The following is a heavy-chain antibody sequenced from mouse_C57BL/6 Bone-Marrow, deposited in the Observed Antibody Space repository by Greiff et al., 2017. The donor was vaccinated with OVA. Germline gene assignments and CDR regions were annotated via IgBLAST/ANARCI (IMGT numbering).Heavy chain of an antibody. CDR1: GYTFTSSW. Sequence: QVQLQQPGAELVKPRASVQLSCKASGYTFTSSWMHWVKQRPGQGLEWIGMIHPNSGSTNYNEKFKSKATLTVDKSSSTAYMQLSSLTSEDSAVYYCARGGYSRAMDYWGQGTSVTVS. D-gene: IGHD2-12*01. CDR3: ARGGYSRAMDY. V-gene: IGHV1-64*01. J-gene: IGHJ4*01. CDR2: IHPNSGST.